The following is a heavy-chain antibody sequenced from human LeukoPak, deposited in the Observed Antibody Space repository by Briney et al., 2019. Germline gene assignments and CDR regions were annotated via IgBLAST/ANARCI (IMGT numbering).Heavy chain of an antibody. CDR1: GFTFSGSA. V-gene: IGHV3-73*01. J-gene: IGHJ4*02. CDR2: IRSKADSYTT. D-gene: IGHD6-13*01. Sequence: GGSLRLSCAASGFTFSGSAMHRVRQASGKGLEWLGRIRSKADSYTTAYAASVKGRFIVSRDDSKNTAYLQMNSLKTEDTAVYYCRAAADLNDYWGQGTLVTVSS. CDR3: RAAADLNDY.